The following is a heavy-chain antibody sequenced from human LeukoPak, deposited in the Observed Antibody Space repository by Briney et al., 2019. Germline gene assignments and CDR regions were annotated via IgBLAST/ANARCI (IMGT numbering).Heavy chain of an antibody. Sequence: TASETLSLTCAVYGGSFSGYYWSWIRQPPGKGLEWIGEINHSGSTNYNPSLKSRVTISVDTSKNQFSLKLSSVTAADMAVYYCARGRSVWGQGTLVTVSS. J-gene: IGHJ4*02. V-gene: IGHV4-34*01. CDR2: INHSGST. CDR1: GGSFSGYY. CDR3: ARGRSV.